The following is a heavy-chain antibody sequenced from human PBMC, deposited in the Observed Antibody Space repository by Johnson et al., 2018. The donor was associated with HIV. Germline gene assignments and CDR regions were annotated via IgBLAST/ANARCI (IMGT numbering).Heavy chain of an antibody. D-gene: IGHD1-7*01. CDR2: ISSSGSEK. V-gene: IGHV3-48*01. Sequence: VQLVESGGGLVQPGGSLRLSCAASGFTFSRYWMSWVRQAPGKGLEWVSYISSSGSEKYYMDSVKGRFTISRDNSKNTLYLQMNSLKTEDTAVYYCTTTNLELMDDAFDIWGQGTMVTVSS. CDR1: GFTFSRYW. CDR3: TTTNLELMDDAFDI. J-gene: IGHJ3*02.